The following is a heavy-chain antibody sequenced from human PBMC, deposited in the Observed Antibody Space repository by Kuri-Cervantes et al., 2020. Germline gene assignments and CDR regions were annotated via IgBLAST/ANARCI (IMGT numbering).Heavy chain of an antibody. V-gene: IGHV3-64*01. Sequence: GESLKISCAASGFTFSSYAMHWVRQAPGKGLEYVSAISSNGGSTYYANSVKGRFTISRDNSKNTLYLQMGSLRAEDMAVYYFARVRDPYYDSSGNMWGYFDYWGQGTLVTVSS. D-gene: IGHD3-22*01. CDR3: ARVRDPYYDSSGNMWGYFDY. CDR1: GFTFSSYA. J-gene: IGHJ4*02. CDR2: ISSNGGST.